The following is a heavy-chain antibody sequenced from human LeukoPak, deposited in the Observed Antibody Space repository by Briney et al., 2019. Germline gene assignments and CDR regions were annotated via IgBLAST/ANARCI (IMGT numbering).Heavy chain of an antibody. CDR1: TRSISSGDYY. CDR3: ARGAGSGRATNMDLVY. V-gene: IGHV4-30-4*01. CDR2: TYYTRST. D-gene: IGHD3-10*01. J-gene: IGHJ4*02. Sequence: SQTLSLTCTLSTRSISSGDYYWSWIREPPGKGLDWIGYTYYTRSTYYNPSLKSRFTISVHTSQNQCSLKLSSVSAPDWAAYYCARGAGSGRATNMDLVYWGQGTLVTVSS.